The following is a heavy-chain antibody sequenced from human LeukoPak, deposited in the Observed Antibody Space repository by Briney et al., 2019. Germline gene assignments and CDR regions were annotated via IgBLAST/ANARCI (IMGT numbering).Heavy chain of an antibody. CDR3: AKGVGSGSIRQDYYMDV. J-gene: IGHJ6*03. D-gene: IGHD3-10*01. Sequence: GGSLRLSCAASGFTFSSYAMSWVRQAPGKGLEWVSSISGSGASTYYADSVKGRFTISRDNSKNTLYLQMNSLRAEDTAVYYCAKGVGSGSIRQDYYMDVWDKGTTVTVSS. CDR1: GFTFSSYA. CDR2: ISGSGAST. V-gene: IGHV3-23*01.